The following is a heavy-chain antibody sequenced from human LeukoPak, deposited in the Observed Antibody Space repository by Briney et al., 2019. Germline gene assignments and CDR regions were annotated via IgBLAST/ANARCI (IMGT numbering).Heavy chain of an antibody. CDR1: GGSISSNNYF. V-gene: IGHV4-39*07. CDR2: IYDSGST. D-gene: IGHD3-16*01. J-gene: IGHJ4*02. CDR3: ARPQGPAFHFDY. Sequence: SETLSLNCTVSGGSISSNNYFCGWISQPPGKGLEWIGSIYDSGSTYYNPSLKSRVTISVDTSKNQFSLKLNSVTAADTAVYYCARPQGPAFHFDYWGQGTLVTVSS.